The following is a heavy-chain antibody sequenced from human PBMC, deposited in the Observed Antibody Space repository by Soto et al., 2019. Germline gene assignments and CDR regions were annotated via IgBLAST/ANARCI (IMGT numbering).Heavy chain of an antibody. D-gene: IGHD6-6*01. Sequence: SETLSLTCTVSGGSISSGGYYWSWIRQHPGKGLEWIGYIYYSGSTYYNPSLKSRVTISVDTSKNQFSLKLSSATAADTAVYYCARDNLEYSSSSYLDYWGQGTLVTSPQ. CDR2: IYYSGST. V-gene: IGHV4-31*03. CDR3: ARDNLEYSSSSYLDY. J-gene: IGHJ4*02. CDR1: GGSISSGGYY.